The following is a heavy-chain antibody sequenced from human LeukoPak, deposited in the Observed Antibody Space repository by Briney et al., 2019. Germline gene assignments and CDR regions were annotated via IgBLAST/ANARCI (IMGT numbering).Heavy chain of an antibody. V-gene: IGHV3-21*01. CDR3: ARDPRGRIAAPGTFDY. Sequence: GGSLRLSCAASGFTFSSYSMNWVRQAPGKGLEWVSSISSSSSYIYYADSVKGRFTISRDNAKNSLYLQMNSLRAEDTAVYYCARDPRGRIAAPGTFDYWSQGTLVTVSS. J-gene: IGHJ4*02. CDR2: ISSSSSYI. CDR1: GFTFSSYS. D-gene: IGHD6-13*01.